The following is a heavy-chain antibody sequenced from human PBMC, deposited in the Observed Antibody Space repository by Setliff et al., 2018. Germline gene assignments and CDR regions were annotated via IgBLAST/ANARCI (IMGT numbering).Heavy chain of an antibody. V-gene: IGHV4-61*09. D-gene: IGHD6-6*01. CDR2: IYTSWST. CDR1: GGSISSRRNY. Sequence: PSETLSLTCNVSGGSISSRRNYWGWFRQPAGKELEWIGQIYTSWSTNYNPSLKSRVTISLDKSKNQFSLELTSVTAADAAVYYCARGRNIAARLFDSWGQGTRVTVSS. J-gene: IGHJ4*02. CDR3: ARGRNIAARLFDS.